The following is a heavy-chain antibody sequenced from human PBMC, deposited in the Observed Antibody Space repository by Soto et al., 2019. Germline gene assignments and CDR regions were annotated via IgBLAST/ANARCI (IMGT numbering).Heavy chain of an antibody. CDR1: GGSISSGDYY. CDR3: ARADDYSSRFDY. V-gene: IGHV4-30-4*01. Sequence: QVQLQESGPGLVKPSQTLSLTCTVSGGSISSGDYYWSWIRQPPGKGLEWIGHIDNSGSTDYNPSRKSRVIISIDTSKNQFSLKLSSATAADTAVYYCARADDYSSRFDYWGQGTLVTVSS. J-gene: IGHJ4*02. CDR2: IDNSGST. D-gene: IGHD4-4*01.